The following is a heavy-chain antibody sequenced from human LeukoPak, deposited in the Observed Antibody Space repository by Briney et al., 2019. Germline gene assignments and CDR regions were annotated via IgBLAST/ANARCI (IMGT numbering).Heavy chain of an antibody. J-gene: IGHJ4*02. Sequence: GGSLTLSCAPSGFTFSTYWMSWVRQAPGKGLDWVANIKKDGSEKYYVDSVKGRFTISRDNAKKSLYLQMNSLRAEDTAVYYCARPIVGGTLGGDYWGQGTLVTVSS. V-gene: IGHV3-7*05. CDR1: GFTFSTYW. CDR2: IKKDGSEK. CDR3: ARPIVGGTLGGDY. D-gene: IGHD1-26*01.